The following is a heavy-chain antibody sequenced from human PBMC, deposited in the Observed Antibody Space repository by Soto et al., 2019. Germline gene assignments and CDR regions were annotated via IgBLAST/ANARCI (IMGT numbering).Heavy chain of an antibody. V-gene: IGHV1-69*06. J-gene: IGHJ5*02. CDR3: ARANYDFPNNWFDP. Sequence: GASVKVSCKASGGTFSSYAIIWVRQAPGQGLEWMGGIIPIFGTANYAQKFQGRVTITADKSTSTAYMELSSLRSEDTAVYYCARANYDFPNNWFDPWGQGTLVTVTS. CDR1: GGTFSSYA. CDR2: IIPIFGTA. D-gene: IGHD3-3*01.